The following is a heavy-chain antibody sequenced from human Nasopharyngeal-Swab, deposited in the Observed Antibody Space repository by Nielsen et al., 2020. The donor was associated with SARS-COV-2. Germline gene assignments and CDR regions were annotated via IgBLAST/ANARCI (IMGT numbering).Heavy chain of an antibody. CDR2: ISGSGGST. D-gene: IGHD2-2*01. Sequence: GGSLRLSCAPSGFTFSSYATSWVRQPPGKGLEWVSAISGSGGSTYYADSVKGRFTISRDNSKNTLYLQMNSLRAEDTAVYYCAKDAGRSIVVVPAASSYWGQGTLVTVSS. CDR3: AKDAGRSIVVVPAASSY. J-gene: IGHJ4*02. V-gene: IGHV3-23*01. CDR1: GFTFSSYA.